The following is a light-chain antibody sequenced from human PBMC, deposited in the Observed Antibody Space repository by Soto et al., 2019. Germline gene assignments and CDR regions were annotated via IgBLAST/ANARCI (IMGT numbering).Light chain of an antibody. CDR1: SGSIASNY. J-gene: IGLJ2*01. Sequence: NFMLTQPHSVSGSPGKTVTISCTRSSGSIASNYVQWYQQRPGSAPTTVIYEDNQRPSGVPDRFSGSIDSSSNSASLTISGLKTEDEADYYCQSYDSSIYVVFGGGTKLTVL. V-gene: IGLV6-57*04. CDR2: EDN. CDR3: QSYDSSIYVV.